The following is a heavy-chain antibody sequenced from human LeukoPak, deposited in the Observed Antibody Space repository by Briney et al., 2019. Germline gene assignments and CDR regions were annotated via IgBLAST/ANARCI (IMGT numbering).Heavy chain of an antibody. V-gene: IGHV3-21*01. CDR3: ARDQARYDFWSGYFRY. CDR2: ISSSSSYI. D-gene: IGHD3-3*01. Sequence: KPGGSLRLSCAASGFTFSSYSMNWVRQAPGKGLEWVSSISSSSSYIYYADSVKGRFTISRDNAKNSLYLQMNSLRAEDTAVYYCARDQARYDFWSGYFRYWGQGTLVTVSS. J-gene: IGHJ4*02. CDR1: GFTFSSYS.